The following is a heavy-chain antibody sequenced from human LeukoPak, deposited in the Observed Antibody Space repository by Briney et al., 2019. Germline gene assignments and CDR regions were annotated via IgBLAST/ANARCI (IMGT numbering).Heavy chain of an antibody. CDR2: IIPIFGTA. CDR3: ARVRGSYLDYAFDI. D-gene: IGHD1-26*01. J-gene: IGHJ3*02. CDR1: GGTFSSYA. Sequence: SVKVSCKASGGTFSSYAISWVRQAPGQGLEWMGGIIPIFGTANYAQKFQGRVTITPDESTSTAYMELSSLRSEDTAVYYCARVRGSYLDYAFDIWGQGAMVTVSS. V-gene: IGHV1-69*13.